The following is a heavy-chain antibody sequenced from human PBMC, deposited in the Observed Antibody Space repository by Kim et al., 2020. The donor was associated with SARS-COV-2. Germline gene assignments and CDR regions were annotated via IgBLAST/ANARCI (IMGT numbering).Heavy chain of an antibody. CDR2: INHSGST. Sequence: SETLSLTCAVYGGSFSGYYWSWIRQPPGKGLEWIGEINHSGSTNYNPSLKSRVTISVDTSKNQFSLKLSSVTAADTAVYYCARGVYSSGYRGVYYYYGMDVWGQGTTVTVSS. CDR1: GGSFSGYY. CDR3: ARGVYSSGYRGVYYYYGMDV. J-gene: IGHJ6*02. V-gene: IGHV4-34*01. D-gene: IGHD3-22*01.